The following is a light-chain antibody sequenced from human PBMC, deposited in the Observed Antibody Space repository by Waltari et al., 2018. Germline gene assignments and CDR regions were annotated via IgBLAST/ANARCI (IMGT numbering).Light chain of an antibody. CDR2: KVR. V-gene: IGLV2-23*02. J-gene: IGLJ2*01. CDR3: CSYTDGNTLV. Sequence: QSALTQPASVSGSPGQSITISCTGTSSDVGSYNFVSWYQQHPDKAPKLIIYKVRERPSGVSNRFSVSKSDNTASLTISGLQAEDEAHYYCCSYTDGNTLVFGGGTKLTVL. CDR1: SSDVGSYNF.